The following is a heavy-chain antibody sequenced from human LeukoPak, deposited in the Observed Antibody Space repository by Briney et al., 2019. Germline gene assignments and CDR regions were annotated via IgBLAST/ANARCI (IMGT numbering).Heavy chain of an antibody. Sequence: PGGSLRLSCAASGFTFSSYGMSWVRQAPGKGLEWVGRIKSKTDCGTTDYAAPVKGRFTIARDDSKNTLYLQMNSLKTEDTAVYYCTTQQWLVPYYFDYWGQGTLVTVSS. CDR1: GFTFSSYG. CDR3: TTQQWLVPYYFDY. D-gene: IGHD6-19*01. CDR2: IKSKTDCGTT. V-gene: IGHV3-15*01. J-gene: IGHJ4*02.